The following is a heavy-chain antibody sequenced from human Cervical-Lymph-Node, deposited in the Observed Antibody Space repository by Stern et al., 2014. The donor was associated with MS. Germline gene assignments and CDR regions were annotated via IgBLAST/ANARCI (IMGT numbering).Heavy chain of an antibody. CDR3: ARDRVERATDPGY. J-gene: IGHJ4*02. V-gene: IGHV3-33*01. D-gene: IGHD5-24*01. Sequence: VQLVESGGGVVQPGRSLRLSCATSGFIFSNYGMHWVRQAPGKGLEWVALVWYDGSNKYYADSVKGRFTISRDNSKNTLYLQMNSLRAEDTAVYYCARDRVERATDPGYWGQGTLVTVSS. CDR1: GFIFSNYG. CDR2: VWYDGSNK.